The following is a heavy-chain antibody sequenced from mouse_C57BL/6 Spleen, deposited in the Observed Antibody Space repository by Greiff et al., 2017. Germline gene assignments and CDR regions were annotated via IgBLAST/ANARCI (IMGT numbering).Heavy chain of an antibody. CDR2: IHPNSGST. V-gene: IGHV1-64*01. CDR3: ARCADAWFAY. J-gene: IGHJ3*01. CDR1: GYTFTSYW. Sequence: VQLQQPGAELVKPGASVTLSCKASGYTFTSYWMHWVKQRPGQGLEWIGMIHPNSGSTNYNEKFKSKATLTVDKSSSTAYMQLSSLTSEDSAVYYCARCADAWFAYWGQGTLVTVSA.